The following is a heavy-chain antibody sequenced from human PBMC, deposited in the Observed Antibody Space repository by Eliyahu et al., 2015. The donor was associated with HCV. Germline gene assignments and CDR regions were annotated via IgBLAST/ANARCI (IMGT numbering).Heavy chain of an antibody. V-gene: IGHV3-23*01. D-gene: IGHD6-13*01. CDR2: ISGSGGST. CDR1: GFTFSSYA. J-gene: IGHJ6*02. Sequence: EVQLLESGGGLVQPGGSLRLSCAASGFTFSSYAMSWVRQAPGKGLEWVSAISGSGGSTYYADSVKGRFTISRDNSKNTLYLQMNSLRAEDTAVYYCAKDCIAAAGIRVKNGMDVWGQGTTVTVSS. CDR3: AKDCIAAAGIRVKNGMDV.